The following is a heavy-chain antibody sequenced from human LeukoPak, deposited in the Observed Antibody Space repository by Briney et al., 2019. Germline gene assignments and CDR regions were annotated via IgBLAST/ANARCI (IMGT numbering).Heavy chain of an antibody. CDR3: ARWSGPNWFDP. J-gene: IGHJ5*02. D-gene: IGHD3-3*01. CDR1: GYSFISYW. V-gene: IGHV5-10-1*01. CDR2: IDPSDSYS. Sequence: GESLKISCQGSGYSFISYWITWVRQMPGKGLEWMGRIDPSDSYSNYSPSFKGHVTISVDKSTSTAYLQWSSLKASDTAIYYCARWSGPNWFDPWGQGTLVTVSS.